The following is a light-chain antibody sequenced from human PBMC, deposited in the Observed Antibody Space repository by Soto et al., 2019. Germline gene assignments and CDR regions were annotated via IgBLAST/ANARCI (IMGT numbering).Light chain of an antibody. J-gene: IGLJ2*01. V-gene: IGLV1-40*01. CDR1: SSNIGAGYV. CDR3: QSYDSSLSGVV. CDR2: GNS. Sequence: QSVLTQPPSVSGAPGQRVTISCTWSSSNIGAGYVVHWYQQLPGTAPKLLIYGNSNRPSGVPDRFSGSKSGTSASLAITGLQAEDEADYYCQSYDSSLSGVVFGGGTKLTVL.